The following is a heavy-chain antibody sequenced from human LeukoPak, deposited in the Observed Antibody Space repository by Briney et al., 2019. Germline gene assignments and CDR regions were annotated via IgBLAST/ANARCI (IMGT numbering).Heavy chain of an antibody. J-gene: IGHJ4*02. CDR3: ARGPYITMIVVATAIGYFDY. V-gene: IGHV3-48*03. CDR2: ISSSVITI. CDR1: GFTFSSYE. D-gene: IGHD3-22*01. Sequence: GGSLRLSCAASGFTFSSYEMNWVRQAPGKGLEWVSYISSSVITIYYADSLKPRFTISRDNAKNSLYLQINSLRAEDTAVYYCARGPYITMIVVATAIGYFDYWGQGTLVTVSS.